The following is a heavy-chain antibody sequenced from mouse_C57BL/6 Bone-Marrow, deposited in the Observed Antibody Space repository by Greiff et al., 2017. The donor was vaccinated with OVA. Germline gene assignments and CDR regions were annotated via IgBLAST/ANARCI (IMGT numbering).Heavy chain of an antibody. CDR3: ARDWVTTSPPDY. V-gene: IGHV5-4*01. CDR1: GFTFSSYA. Sequence: EVHLVESGGGLVKPGGSLKLSCAASGFTFSSYAMSWVRQTPAKRLEWVATISDGGSYTYYTDNVKGRFTISRDNAKNNLYLQMSHLKSEDTAMYYCARDWVTTSPPDYWGQGTTLTVSS. CDR2: ISDGGSYT. D-gene: IGHD2-2*01. J-gene: IGHJ2*01.